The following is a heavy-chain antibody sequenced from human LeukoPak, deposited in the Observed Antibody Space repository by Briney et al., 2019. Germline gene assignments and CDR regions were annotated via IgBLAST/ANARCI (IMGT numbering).Heavy chain of an antibody. J-gene: IGHJ4*02. V-gene: IGHV5-51*01. CDR2: IYPGDSDT. CDR3: ARLTDRGGYNSRLDY. D-gene: IGHD5-24*01. CDR1: GYSFTSYW. Sequence: NRGESLKISCKGSGYSFTSYWIGWVRQMPGKSLEWMGIIYPGDSDTRYSPSFQGQVTISADKSISTAYLQWSSLKASDTAMYYCARLTDRGGYNSRLDYWGQGTLVTVSS.